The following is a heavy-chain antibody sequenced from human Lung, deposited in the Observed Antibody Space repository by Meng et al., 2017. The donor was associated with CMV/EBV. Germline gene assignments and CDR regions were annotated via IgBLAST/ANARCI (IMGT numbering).Heavy chain of an antibody. CDR1: GGSISSSSYY. D-gene: IGHD5/OR15-5a*01. V-gene: IGHV4-31*03. Sequence: SXTLSLTCTVSGGSISSSSYYWSWIRQHPGKGPEWIGYVFHTGATYYSPSLNSRLTLSLDTSKNQFSLKLSSVTAADTAVYYCARDSLYEPKYGTDVWGPGNXV. J-gene: IGHJ6*01. CDR2: VFHTGAT. CDR3: ARDSLYEPKYGTDV.